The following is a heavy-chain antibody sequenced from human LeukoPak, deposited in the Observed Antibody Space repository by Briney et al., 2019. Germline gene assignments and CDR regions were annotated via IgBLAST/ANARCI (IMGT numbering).Heavy chain of an antibody. V-gene: IGHV3-9*01. Sequence: GGSLRLSCAASGFTFDDYAMHWVRQAPGKGLEWVSGISWNSGSIGYADSVKGRFTISRDNAKNSLYLQMNSLRAEDTALYYCAKDMYPSIAAAAFDYWGQGTLVTVSS. D-gene: IGHD6-13*01. CDR3: AKDMYPSIAAAAFDY. J-gene: IGHJ4*02. CDR1: GFTFDDYA. CDR2: ISWNSGSI.